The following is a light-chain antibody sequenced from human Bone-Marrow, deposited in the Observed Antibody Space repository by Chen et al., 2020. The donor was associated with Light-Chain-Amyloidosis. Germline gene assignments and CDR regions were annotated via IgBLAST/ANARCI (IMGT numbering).Light chain of an antibody. CDR3: SSFTSSSSYV. Sequence: QSALTQPASVSGSPGQSITIFCTGTSVDVGTFNSVSWYQQHPGKAPKVMIYAVSNRPSGVSNRFSGSKSGNTASLTISGLQAEDEADYYCSSFTSSSSYVFGPGTKVTVL. CDR1: SVDVGTFNS. V-gene: IGLV2-14*01. CDR2: AVS. J-gene: IGLJ1*01.